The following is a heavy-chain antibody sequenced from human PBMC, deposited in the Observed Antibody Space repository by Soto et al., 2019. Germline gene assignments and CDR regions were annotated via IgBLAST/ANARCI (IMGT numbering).Heavy chain of an antibody. CDR2: IYYSGST. J-gene: IGHJ4*02. V-gene: IGHV4-31*03. CDR1: GGSISSGGYY. CDR3: ARDRSHDPPDY. Sequence: PSETLSLTCTVSGGSISSGGYYWSWIRQHPGKGLEWIGYIYYSGSTYYNPSLKSRVTISVDTSKNQFSLKLSSVTAADTAVYYCARDRSHDPPDYWGQGTLVTVSS. D-gene: IGHD3-3*01.